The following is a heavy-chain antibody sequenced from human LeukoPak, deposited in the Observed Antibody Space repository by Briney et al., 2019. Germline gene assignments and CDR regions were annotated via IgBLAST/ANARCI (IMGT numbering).Heavy chain of an antibody. V-gene: IGHV4-38-2*02. Sequence: KPSETLSLTCTVSGYSISSGYYWGWIRRPPGKGLEWIGSIYHSGSTNYNPSLKSRVTISVDTSKNQFSLKLSSVTAADTAVYYCARTARGWFDPWGQGTLVTVSS. CDR2: IYHSGST. CDR3: ARTARGWFDP. J-gene: IGHJ5*02. CDR1: GYSISSGYY.